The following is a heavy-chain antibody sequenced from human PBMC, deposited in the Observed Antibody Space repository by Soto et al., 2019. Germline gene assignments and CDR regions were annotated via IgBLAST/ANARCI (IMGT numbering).Heavy chain of an antibody. V-gene: IGHV4-31*03. Sequence: QVQLQESGPGLVKPSQTLSLPCTVSGGSIFSGGYYWSWIRQRPGKGMEWIGNIVYNGNTYYNPFLKSRGTIPVDASRSQFSQKVRSVTAAGAPVYYCASDRHYQDRSLVEDTCYYYRVDVRGQGATVTVSS. J-gene: IGHJ6*02. CDR3: ASDRHYQDRSLVEDTCYYYRVDV. D-gene: IGHD3-22*01. CDR1: GGSIFSGGYY. CDR2: IVYNGNT.